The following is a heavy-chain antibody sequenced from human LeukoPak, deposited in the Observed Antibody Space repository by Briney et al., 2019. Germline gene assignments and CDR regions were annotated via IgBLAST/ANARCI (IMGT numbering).Heavy chain of an antibody. CDR1: GFTFSDYY. Sequence: GGSLRLSFAASGFTFSDYYMSWIRKAPGKGLEWVSYISSSGSTIYYADSVKGRFTISRDNSKNTLYLQMNSLRAEDTAVYFCASGRAVTGIFDYWGQGTLVTVSS. CDR2: ISSSGSTI. J-gene: IGHJ4*02. V-gene: IGHV3-11*01. D-gene: IGHD6-19*01. CDR3: ASGRAVTGIFDY.